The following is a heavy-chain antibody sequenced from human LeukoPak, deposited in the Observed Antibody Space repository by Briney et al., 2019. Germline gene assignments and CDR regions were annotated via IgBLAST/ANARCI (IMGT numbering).Heavy chain of an antibody. CDR1: GFTFRNHG. CDR2: IWYDGSNA. V-gene: IGHV3-33*01. CDR3: ARDIGARRLDY. D-gene: IGHD6-6*01. J-gene: IGHJ4*02. Sequence: GGSLRLSCAASGFTFRNHGMHWVRQAPGKGLEWVAVIWYDGSNAYYADSVKGRFTISRDNSRNTLYPQMNSLRAEDTAVYYCARDIGARRLDYWGQGTPVTVSS.